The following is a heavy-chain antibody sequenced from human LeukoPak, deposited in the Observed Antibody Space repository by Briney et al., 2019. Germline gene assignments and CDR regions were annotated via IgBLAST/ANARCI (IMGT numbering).Heavy chain of an antibody. CDR1: GFTFSSYS. D-gene: IGHD5/OR15-5a*01. CDR3: ARANRVSLYYFDY. V-gene: IGHV3-21*01. Sequence: GGSLRLSCAASGFTFSSYSMNWVRQAPGKGLEWVSFISSSRSYIYYADSVKGRFTISRDNAKNSLYLQMNSLRAEDTAVYYCARANRVSLYYFDYWGQGTLVTVSS. CDR2: ISSSRSYI. J-gene: IGHJ4*02.